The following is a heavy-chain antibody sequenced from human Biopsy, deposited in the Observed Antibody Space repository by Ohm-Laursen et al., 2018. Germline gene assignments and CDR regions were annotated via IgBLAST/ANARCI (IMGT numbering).Heavy chain of an antibody. J-gene: IGHJ5*02. Sequence: PSETLSLTCPVSGGSISNNNYYWGWIRQPPGKGLEWIGSIFYRGSTHYKPSLKSQVYISVDTSKNQFSLKLNSVTAADTAVYYCARDYDTSGYYYVSWGQGTLVTVSS. CDR2: IFYRGST. V-gene: IGHV4-39*01. CDR3: ARDYDTSGYYYVS. CDR1: GGSISNNNYY. D-gene: IGHD3-22*01.